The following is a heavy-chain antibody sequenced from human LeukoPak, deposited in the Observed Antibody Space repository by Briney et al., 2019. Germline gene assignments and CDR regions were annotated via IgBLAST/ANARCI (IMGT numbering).Heavy chain of an antibody. D-gene: IGHD2-21*02. Sequence: SETLSLTCAVYGGSFSGYYWSWTRQPPGKGLEWIGEISHSGSTNYNPSLKSRVTISVDTSKNQFSLKVSSVTAADTALYYCARTVVTTTSAFDIWGQGTMVTVSS. V-gene: IGHV4-34*01. CDR3: ARTVVTTTSAFDI. J-gene: IGHJ3*02. CDR1: GGSFSGYY. CDR2: ISHSGST.